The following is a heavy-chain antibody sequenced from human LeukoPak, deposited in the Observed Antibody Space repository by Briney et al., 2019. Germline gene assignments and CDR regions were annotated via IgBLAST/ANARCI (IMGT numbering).Heavy chain of an antibody. D-gene: IGHD2-15*01. CDR2: IYSGGNT. Sequence: GGSLRLSCAASGFTVSGHYMSWVRQAPGKGLEWVSVIYSGGNTNYADSVKGRFTISRDNAKNSLYLQMNSLRAEDTAVYYCARYDIVERRFDYWGQGTLVTVSS. V-gene: IGHV3-53*01. CDR3: ARYDIVERRFDY. CDR1: GFTVSGHY. J-gene: IGHJ4*02.